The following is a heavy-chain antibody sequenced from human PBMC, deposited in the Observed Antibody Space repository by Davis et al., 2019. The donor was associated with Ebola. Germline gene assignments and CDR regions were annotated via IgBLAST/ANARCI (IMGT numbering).Heavy chain of an antibody. CDR1: GYSFTSYW. J-gene: IGHJ6*04. Sequence: KVSCKGSGYSFTSYWIGWVRQMPGKGLEWMGIIYPGDSDTRYSPSFQGQVTISADKSISTAYLQWSSLKASDTAMYYCARLGPVTTYYYYYGMGVWGKGTTVTVSS. V-gene: IGHV5-51*01. CDR3: ARLGPVTTYYYYYGMGV. CDR2: IYPGDSDT. D-gene: IGHD4-17*01.